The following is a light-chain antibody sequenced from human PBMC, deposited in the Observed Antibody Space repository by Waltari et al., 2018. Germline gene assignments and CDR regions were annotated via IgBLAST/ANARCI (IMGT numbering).Light chain of an antibody. CDR2: DDR. V-gene: IGLV3-21*02. J-gene: IGLJ2*01. CDR1: NIGIKT. Sequence: SYVVTQIPSLSVAPGQTARITCGGNNIGIKTVQWFQQKPGQAPVLVVYDDRDRPSGTPERFSGSNSGNTATLTISRVGGGDEADYYCQVWDTSRDQVFFGGGTRLTVL. CDR3: QVWDTSRDQVF.